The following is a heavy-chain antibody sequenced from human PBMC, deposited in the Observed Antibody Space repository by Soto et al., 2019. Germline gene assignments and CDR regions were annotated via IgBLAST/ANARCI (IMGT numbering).Heavy chain of an antibody. V-gene: IGHV3-30*04. J-gene: IGHJ4*02. CDR2: ISYDGSNK. CDR1: GFTLSSYD. Sequence: QVQLVESGGGVVPPGRSLILSCAASGFTLSSYDMHWFRQAPGKGPEWVAVISYDGSNKYYADSVKGRFTISRDSSKNTLYLQMNSLRAEDTAVYYCACRYCSSTSCPGGYWCQGTLVTVSS. D-gene: IGHD2-2*01. CDR3: ACRYCSSTSCPGGY.